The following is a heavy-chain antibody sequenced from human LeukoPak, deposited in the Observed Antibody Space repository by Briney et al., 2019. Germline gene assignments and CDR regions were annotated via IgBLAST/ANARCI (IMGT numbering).Heavy chain of an antibody. CDR2: IYTSGST. D-gene: IGHD3-3*01. CDR3: ARDHNGFWSGYFAFDY. J-gene: IGHJ4*02. Sequence: SETLSLTCSVSGGSISSYYWSWIRQPAGKGLEWIGRIYTSGSTNYNPSLKSRVTMSVDTSKNQFSLKLSSVTAADTAVYYCARDHNGFWSGYFAFDYWGQGTLVTVSS. V-gene: IGHV4-4*07. CDR1: GGSISSYY.